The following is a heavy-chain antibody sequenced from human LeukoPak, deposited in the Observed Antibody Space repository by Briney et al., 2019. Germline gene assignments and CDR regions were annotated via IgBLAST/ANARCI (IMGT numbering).Heavy chain of an antibody. CDR3: ARGRYCSSTSCFPIRGDDSFDI. V-gene: IGHV4-59*02. Sequence: SETLSLTCTASGDSVSSYYWSWIRQPPGKGLEWIGYIHYSGSTNYNPSLKSRVTISGDTSKNQFSLKLSYVTAADTAVYYCARGRYCSSTSCFPIRGDDSFDIWGQGTMVTVSS. CDR1: GDSVSSYY. J-gene: IGHJ3*02. D-gene: IGHD2-2*01. CDR2: IHYSGST.